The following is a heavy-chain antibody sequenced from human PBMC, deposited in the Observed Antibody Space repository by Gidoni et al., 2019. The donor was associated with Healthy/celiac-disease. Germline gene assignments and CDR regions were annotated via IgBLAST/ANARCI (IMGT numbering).Heavy chain of an antibody. CDR2: INHSGST. Sequence: QVQLQQWGAGLLKPSETLSLTCAVYGGSFSGYYWSWIRQPPGKGLEWIGEINHSGSTNYNPFLKSRVTILVDTSKNQFSLKLSSVTAADTAVYYCARVVVRGVYGMDVWGQGTTVTISS. CDR1: GGSFSGYY. V-gene: IGHV4-34*01. J-gene: IGHJ6*02. D-gene: IGHD3-10*01. CDR3: ARVVVRGVYGMDV.